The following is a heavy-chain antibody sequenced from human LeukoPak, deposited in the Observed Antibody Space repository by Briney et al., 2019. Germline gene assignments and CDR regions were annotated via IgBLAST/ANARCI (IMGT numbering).Heavy chain of an antibody. Sequence: GGSLRLSCAASGFTFSSYAMSWVRQAPGKGLEWVSAISGSGGSTYYADSVKGRFTISRDNSKNTLYLQMNSLRAEDTAVYYCALLSSIPYYFDYWGQGTLVTVSS. CDR3: ALLSSIPYYFDY. CDR2: ISGSGGST. D-gene: IGHD6-13*01. J-gene: IGHJ4*02. V-gene: IGHV3-23*01. CDR1: GFTFSSYA.